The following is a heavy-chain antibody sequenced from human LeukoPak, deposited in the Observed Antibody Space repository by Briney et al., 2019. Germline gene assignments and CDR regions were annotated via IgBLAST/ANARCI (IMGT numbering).Heavy chain of an antibody. CDR1: GDPITGGAYY. Sequence: SETLPLTCTVSGDPITGGAYYWSWIRQPPGKGLEWIGYIYYSGSTSYKPSLRSRLTISMDTPKNQFSLKLNSVTAADTAVYYCARASQGSNDEFDYWGQGILVTVSS. J-gene: IGHJ4*02. V-gene: IGHV4-30-4*01. D-gene: IGHD4-23*01. CDR3: ARASQGSNDEFDY. CDR2: IYYSGST.